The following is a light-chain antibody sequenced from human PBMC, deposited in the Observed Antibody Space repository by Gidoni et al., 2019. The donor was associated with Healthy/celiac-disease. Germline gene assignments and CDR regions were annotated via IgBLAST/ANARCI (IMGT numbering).Light chain of an antibody. CDR1: QSVSSY. CDR2: DAS. CDR3: QQRSNWAGLT. J-gene: IGKJ4*01. V-gene: IGKV3-11*01. Sequence: DIVLTQSPATLSLSPGERATLSCRASQSVSSYLAWYQQKPGQAPRLLIYDASNRATGIPARFSGSGSGTDFTLTISSLEPEDFAVYYCQQRSNWAGLTFGGXTKVEIK.